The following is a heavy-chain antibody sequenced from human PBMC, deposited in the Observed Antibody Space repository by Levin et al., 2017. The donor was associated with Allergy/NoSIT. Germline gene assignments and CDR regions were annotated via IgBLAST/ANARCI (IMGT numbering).Heavy chain of an antibody. D-gene: IGHD1-1*01. Sequence: GGSLRLSCAASGFTLSDYAMDWVRQAPGKGLEWVSSLSGSGGGTSHADPVQGRFGITYYADSVKGRFTISRDNSANTLYLQMNSLRPDDTAIYYCAKVRAGMGGTGTDSWGQGTKVTVSS. CDR3: AKVRAGMGGTGTDS. J-gene: IGHJ4*02. CDR2: LSGSGGGTSHADPVQGRFGIT. CDR1: GFTLSDYA. V-gene: IGHV3-23*01.